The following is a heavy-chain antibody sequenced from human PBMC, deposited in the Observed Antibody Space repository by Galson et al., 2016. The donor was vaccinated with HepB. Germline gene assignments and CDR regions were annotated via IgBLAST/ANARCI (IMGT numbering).Heavy chain of an antibody. J-gene: IGHJ6*02. V-gene: IGHV3-23*01. D-gene: IGHD2-15*01. CDR3: AKLEGGLTYYGMDV. CDR1: GFTFSSYA. Sequence: SLRLSCAASGFTFSSYAMTWVRQAPGKGLEWVSGIRHSGGRTYYADSVNGRFTISGDNSKNTLYLQMNSLRAEDTAVYYCAKLEGGLTYYGMDVWGHGTTVTVSS. CDR2: IRHSGGRT.